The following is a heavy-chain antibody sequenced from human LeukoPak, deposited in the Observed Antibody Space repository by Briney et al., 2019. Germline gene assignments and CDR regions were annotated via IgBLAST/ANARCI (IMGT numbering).Heavy chain of an antibody. CDR2: INPNSGGT. CDR1: GYTFTGYY. CDR3: ARVRGYSGYDLFDY. J-gene: IGHJ4*02. V-gene: IGHV1-2*04. Sequence: ASVKVSCKASGYTFTGYYMHWVRQAPGQGLEWMGWINPNSGGTNYAQKFQGWVTMTRDTSISTAYMELSRLRSDDTAVYYCARVRGYSGYDLFDYWGQGTLVTVSS. D-gene: IGHD5-12*01.